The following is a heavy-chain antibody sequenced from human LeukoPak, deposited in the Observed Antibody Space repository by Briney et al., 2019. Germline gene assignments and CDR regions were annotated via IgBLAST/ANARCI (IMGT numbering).Heavy chain of an antibody. Sequence: SETLSLTCTVSGGSISSSSYYWGWIRQPPGKGLEWIGEINHSGSTNYNPSLKSRVTISVDTSKNQFSLKLSSVTAADTAVYYCARGDGSGSYYIRAPPPGALDYWGQGTLVTVSS. J-gene: IGHJ4*02. D-gene: IGHD3-10*01. V-gene: IGHV4-39*07. CDR1: GGSISSSSYY. CDR2: INHSGST. CDR3: ARGDGSGSYYIRAPPPGALDY.